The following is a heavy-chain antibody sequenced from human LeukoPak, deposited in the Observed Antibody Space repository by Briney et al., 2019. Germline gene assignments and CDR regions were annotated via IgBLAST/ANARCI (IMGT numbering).Heavy chain of an antibody. CDR1: GFSFSTYW. D-gene: IGHD3-10*01. V-gene: IGHV3-7*01. J-gene: IGHJ4*02. CDR3: ATNGAHFDY. Sequence: GGSLRPSCAASGFSFSTYWMSWVRQAPGKGLEWVANIKEDGSDTYYVDSVKGRFTISRDNAKDSLFLQMNSLRADDTAVYYCATNGAHFDYWGQGTLATVSS. CDR2: IKEDGSDT.